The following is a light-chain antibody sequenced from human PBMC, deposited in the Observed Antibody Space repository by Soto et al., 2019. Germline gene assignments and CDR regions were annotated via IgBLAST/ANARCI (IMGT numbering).Light chain of an antibody. Sequence: QSVLTQPPSVSGPPGQRVTISCTRSSSNIGAGYDVHWYQQLPGTAPKLLIYGNINRPSGVPDRFSGSKSGTSASLAITGLQAEDEADYYCQSYDSSLSSPVFGGGTQLTVL. CDR3: QSYDSSLSSPV. J-gene: IGLJ7*01. CDR2: GNI. CDR1: SSNIGAGYD. V-gene: IGLV1-40*01.